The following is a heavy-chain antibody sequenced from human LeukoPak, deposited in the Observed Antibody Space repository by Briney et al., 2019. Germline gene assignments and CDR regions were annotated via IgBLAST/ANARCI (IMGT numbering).Heavy chain of an antibody. V-gene: IGHV3-23*01. CDR1: GFTFSSYA. CDR3: AKDRGAPAAIMGDYMDA. Sequence: GGSLRLSCAASGFTFSSYAMSWVRQAPGKGLEWVSGISGSGGSTYYADSVKGRFTISRDNSKNTLYLQMNSLRAEDTAVYYCAKDRGAPAAIMGDYMDAWGKGTTVTVSS. J-gene: IGHJ6*03. D-gene: IGHD2-2*01. CDR2: ISGSGGST.